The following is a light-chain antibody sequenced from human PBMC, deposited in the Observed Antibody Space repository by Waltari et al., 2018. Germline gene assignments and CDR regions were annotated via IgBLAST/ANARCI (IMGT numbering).Light chain of an antibody. J-gene: IGLJ2*01. CDR3: TSYTSSVTLVV. CDR1: SSDVGGYDY. Sequence: QSALTQPASVSGSPGQSITISCTGTSSDVGGYDYVSLYQQHPGKAPKRMTYEVVNRHSEVSIGCAASECGSTASLTISGRHAEDEADYYCTSYTSSVTLVVFGGGTKLTVL. CDR2: EVV. V-gene: IGLV2-14*01.